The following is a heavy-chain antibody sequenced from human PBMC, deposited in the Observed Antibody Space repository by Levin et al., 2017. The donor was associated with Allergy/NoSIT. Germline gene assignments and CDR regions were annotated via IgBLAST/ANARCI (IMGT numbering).Heavy chain of an antibody. CDR1: GYTLTELS. Sequence: ASVKVSCKVSGYTLTELSMHWVRQAPGKGLEWMGGFDPEDGETIYAQKFQGRVTMTEDTSTDTAYMELSSLRSEDTAVYYCAPTNNWNYSFQHWGQGTLVTVSS. D-gene: IGHD1-7*01. CDR3: APTNNWNYSFQH. J-gene: IGHJ1*01. V-gene: IGHV1-24*01. CDR2: FDPEDGET.